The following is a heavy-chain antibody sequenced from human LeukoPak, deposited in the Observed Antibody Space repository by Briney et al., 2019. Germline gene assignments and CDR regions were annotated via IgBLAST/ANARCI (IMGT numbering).Heavy chain of an antibody. CDR1: GFTFSSSW. CDR2: INQDGGEI. Sequence: GGSLRLSCAASGFTFSSSWMTWVRQAPGKGLEWVASINQDGGEIHYVDSVKGRFTISRDNAKNSLYLQMNSLTAEDTAVYYCATRSERSGWYDFDYWGQGTLVTVSS. J-gene: IGHJ4*02. CDR3: ATRSERSGWYDFDY. D-gene: IGHD6-19*01. V-gene: IGHV3-7*01.